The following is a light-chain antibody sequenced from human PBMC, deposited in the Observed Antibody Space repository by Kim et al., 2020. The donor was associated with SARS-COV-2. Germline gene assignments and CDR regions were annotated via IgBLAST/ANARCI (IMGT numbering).Light chain of an antibody. V-gene: IGLV3-21*04. CDR1: SIGSKS. CDR3: QVWDTTGDHPV. Sequence: SYELTQSPSASAAPGKTARITCGGDSIGSKSVHWHQQKPGQAPVLVIYHDRDRPSGIPERFSGSNSGNTATLTISRVEDGDEADYFCQVWDTTGDHPVFGGGTQLTVL. CDR2: HDR. J-gene: IGLJ3*02.